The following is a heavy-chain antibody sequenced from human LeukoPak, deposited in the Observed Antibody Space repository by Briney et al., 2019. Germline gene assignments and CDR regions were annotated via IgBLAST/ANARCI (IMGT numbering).Heavy chain of an antibody. CDR1: GFTFSAYW. Sequence: GGSLRLSCAASGFTFSAYWMTWVRQAPGKGLEWVANINRDGSDKYYVDSVKGRFTISRDNAKNSLYLQMSSLRADDAAVYYCARGGMASPDYWGQGTQVTVSS. V-gene: IGHV3-7*01. CDR3: ARGGMASPDY. D-gene: IGHD3-16*01. J-gene: IGHJ4*02. CDR2: INRDGSDK.